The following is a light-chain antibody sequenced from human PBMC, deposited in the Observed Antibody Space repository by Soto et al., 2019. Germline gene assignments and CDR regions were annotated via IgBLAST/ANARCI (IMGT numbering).Light chain of an antibody. V-gene: IGKV1-39*01. Sequence: DIQMTQSPSSLSASVGDRVIITCRASQSIRGYLNWYQKKPGKAPKVLIYATSSLQSGVPLRFSGSGSETYFTLTISTLQPEEFATYYCQQRYSIPITVGQGTRLEIK. CDR1: QSIRGY. CDR3: QQRYSIPIT. J-gene: IGKJ5*01. CDR2: ATS.